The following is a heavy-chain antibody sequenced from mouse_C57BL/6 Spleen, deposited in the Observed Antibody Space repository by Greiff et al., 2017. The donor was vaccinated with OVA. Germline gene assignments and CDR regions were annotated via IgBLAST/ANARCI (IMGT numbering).Heavy chain of an antibody. CDR1: GYSFTGYY. CDR3: ARGYYDYEGWFAY. J-gene: IGHJ3*01. Sequence: VQLKESGPELVKPGASVKISCKASGYSFTGYYMHWVKQSHGNILDWIGYIYPYNGVSSYNQKFKGKATLTVDKSSSTAYMELRSLTSEDSAVYYCARGYYDYEGWFAYWGQGTLVTVSA. V-gene: IGHV1-31*01. CDR2: IYPYNGVS. D-gene: IGHD2-4*01.